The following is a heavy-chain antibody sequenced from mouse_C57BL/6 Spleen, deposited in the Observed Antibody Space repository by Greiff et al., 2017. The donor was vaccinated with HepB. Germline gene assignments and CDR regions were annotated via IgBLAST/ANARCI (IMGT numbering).Heavy chain of an antibody. CDR2: ISSGSSTI. Sequence: DVKLVESGGGLVKPGGSLKLSCAASGFTFSDYGMHWVRQAPEKGLEWVAYISSGSSTIYYADTVKGRFTISRDNAKNTLFLQMTSLRSEDTAMYYCARTVVATDYAMDYWGQGTSVTVSS. J-gene: IGHJ4*01. D-gene: IGHD1-1*01. CDR3: ARTVVATDYAMDY. V-gene: IGHV5-17*01. CDR1: GFTFSDYG.